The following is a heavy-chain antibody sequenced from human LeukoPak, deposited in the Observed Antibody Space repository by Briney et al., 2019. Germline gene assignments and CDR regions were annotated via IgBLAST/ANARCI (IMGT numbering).Heavy chain of an antibody. D-gene: IGHD5-12*01. CDR3: ASDSGYGGYDY. CDR1: GFTFGNYA. Sequence: GGSLRLSCAASGFTFGNYAMSWARQAPGKGLEWVSTLSGGGISTYYAGSVKGRFTISRDNAKNSLYLQMNSLRAEDTAVYFCASDSGYGGYDYWGQGTLVTVSS. CDR2: LSGGGIST. J-gene: IGHJ4*02. V-gene: IGHV3-23*01.